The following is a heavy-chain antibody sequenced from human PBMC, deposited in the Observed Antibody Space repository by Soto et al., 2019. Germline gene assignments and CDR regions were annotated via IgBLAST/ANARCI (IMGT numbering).Heavy chain of an antibody. Sequence: WASVKVSCKASGYTFTGYYMHCVRQAPGQGLEWMGWINPNSGGTNYAQKVQGRVTMTRDTSISTAYMELSRLRSDDTAVYYCARVKVSGQLGEYYYGMDVWGQGTTVTVSS. V-gene: IGHV1-2*02. CDR3: ARVKVSGQLGEYYYGMDV. CDR2: INPNSGGT. CDR1: GYTFTGYY. J-gene: IGHJ6*02. D-gene: IGHD6-6*01.